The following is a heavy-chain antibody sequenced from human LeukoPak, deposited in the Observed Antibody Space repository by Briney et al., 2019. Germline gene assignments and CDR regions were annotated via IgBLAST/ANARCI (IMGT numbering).Heavy chain of an antibody. Sequence: PGGSLRLSCAASGFTFSSYSMNWVRQAPGKGLEWVSSISSSSSYIYYADSVKGRFTISRDNAKSSLYLQMNSLRAEDTAVYYCARSDTAMVIDAFDIWGQGTMVTVSS. J-gene: IGHJ3*02. V-gene: IGHV3-21*01. CDR3: ARSDTAMVIDAFDI. CDR1: GFTFSSYS. CDR2: ISSSSSYI. D-gene: IGHD5-18*01.